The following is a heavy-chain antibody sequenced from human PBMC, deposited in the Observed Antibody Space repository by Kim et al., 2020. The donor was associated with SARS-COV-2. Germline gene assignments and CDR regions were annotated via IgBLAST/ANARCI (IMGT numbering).Heavy chain of an antibody. D-gene: IGHD1-26*01. CDR1: GFTFSSYA. V-gene: IGHV3-23*01. CDR3: AKPRGGSYFLGRFDY. Sequence: GGSLRLSCAASGFTFSSYAMSWVRQAPGKGLEWVSAISGSGGSTYYADSVKGRFTISRDNSKNTLYLQMNSLRAEDTAVYYCAKPRGGSYFLGRFDYWGQGTLVTVSS. J-gene: IGHJ4*02. CDR2: ISGSGGST.